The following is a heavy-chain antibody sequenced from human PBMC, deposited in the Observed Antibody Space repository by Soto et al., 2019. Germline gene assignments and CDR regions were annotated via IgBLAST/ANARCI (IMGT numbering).Heavy chain of an antibody. J-gene: IGHJ4*02. CDR1: GFTFSRYA. CDR2: FDNSDGLT. D-gene: IGHD5-18*01. Sequence: PGGSRRLSCTAFGFTFSRYAMNWVRHAPGEGLEWISTFDNSDGLTYYTNSVQVRFSISRHNSRYTLFLQMDSLRPEDTAVYDCATVGDTSMDMNFDSLGRGTLVTFSS. CDR3: ATVGDTSMDMNFDS. V-gene: IGHV3-23*01.